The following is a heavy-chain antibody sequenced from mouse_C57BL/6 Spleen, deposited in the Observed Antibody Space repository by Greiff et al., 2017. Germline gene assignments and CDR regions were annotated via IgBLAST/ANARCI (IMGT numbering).Heavy chain of an antibody. J-gene: IGHJ2*01. D-gene: IGHD1-1*01. CDR3: TRRRVTTVGGDYFDY. CDR2: IDPETGGT. CDR1: GYTFTDYE. Sequence: QVQLQQSGAELVRPGASVTLSCKASGYTFTDYEMHWVKQTPVHGLEWIGAIDPETGGTAYNQKFKGRAILTADKSSSTAYMELRSLTSEDSAVYYCTRRRVTTVGGDYFDYWGQGTTLTVSS. V-gene: IGHV1-15*01.